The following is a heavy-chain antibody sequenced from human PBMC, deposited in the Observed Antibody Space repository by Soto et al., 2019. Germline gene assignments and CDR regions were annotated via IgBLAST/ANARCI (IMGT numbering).Heavy chain of an antibody. CDR1: GGSISSYY. D-gene: IGHD3-3*01. V-gene: IGHV4-4*07. CDR3: ARDPADYDFWSGYYRNWFDP. Sequence: QVQLQESGPGLVKPSETLSLTCTVSGGSISSYYWSWIRQPAGKGLEWIGRIYTSGSTNYNPSLNGRVTLLVDTSKNQFSVKLSSGTAADTAVYYCARDPADYDFWSGYYRNWFDPWGQGTLVTVSS. J-gene: IGHJ5*02. CDR2: IYTSGST.